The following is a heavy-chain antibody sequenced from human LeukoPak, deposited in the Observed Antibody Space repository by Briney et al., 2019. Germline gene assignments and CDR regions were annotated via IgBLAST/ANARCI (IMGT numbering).Heavy chain of an antibody. Sequence: GGSVRLSCAASGFTFSSYTMNRVRQAPGKGLEWVSGISSSGSSTFYADSVKGRFTISRDNSKNTLYLQMNNLRAEDTAVYYCAKGVSGSHAVYFDYWGQGTLVTVSS. V-gene: IGHV3-23*01. CDR1: GFTFSSYT. D-gene: IGHD1-26*01. J-gene: IGHJ4*02. CDR2: ISSSGSST. CDR3: AKGVSGSHAVYFDY.